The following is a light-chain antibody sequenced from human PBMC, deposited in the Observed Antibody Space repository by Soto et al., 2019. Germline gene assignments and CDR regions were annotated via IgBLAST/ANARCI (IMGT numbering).Light chain of an antibody. CDR2: GAS. CDR3: HQYKNGTRT. CDR1: QGLXSH. J-gene: IGKJ1*01. Sequence: TQSASALSVAPAERVTLSCRSSQGLXSHLPWYQQQPGQSPRVLXDGASTRARGIPARFSGSGSGTEFTLTISRLHSEYFAPYYCHQYKNGTRTFGQGTKVDIK. V-gene: IGKV3-15*01.